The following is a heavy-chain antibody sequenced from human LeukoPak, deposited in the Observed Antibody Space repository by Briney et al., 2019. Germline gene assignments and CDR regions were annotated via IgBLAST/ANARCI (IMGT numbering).Heavy chain of an antibody. CDR1: GFTFGNYA. CDR2: IAWNSGNT. CDR3: AKDMNSYGSGSSYNPWGPFDS. Sequence: GGSLRLSCAASGFTFGNYAMHWVRQARGKGLEWVSSIAWNSGNTGFADSVKGRFTISRDNAENSLSLQMNSLTPEDTAFYFCAKDMNSYGSGSSYNPWGPFDSWGQGTLVTVSS. D-gene: IGHD3-10*01. V-gene: IGHV3-9*01. J-gene: IGHJ4*02.